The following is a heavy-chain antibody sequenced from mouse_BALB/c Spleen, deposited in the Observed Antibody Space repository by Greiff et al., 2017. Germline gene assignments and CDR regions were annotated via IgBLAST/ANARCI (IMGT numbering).Heavy chain of an antibody. J-gene: IGHJ2*01. D-gene: IGHD2-3*01. CDR2: ISNGGGST. V-gene: IGHV5-12-2*01. CDR1: GFTFSSYT. Sequence: DVHLVESGGGLVQPGGSLKLSCAASGFTFSSYTMSWVRQTPEKRLEWVAYISNGGGSTYYPDTVKGRFTISRDNAKNTLYLQMSSLKSEDTAMYYCARDDGNYLDYWGQGTTLTVSS. CDR3: ARDDGNYLDY.